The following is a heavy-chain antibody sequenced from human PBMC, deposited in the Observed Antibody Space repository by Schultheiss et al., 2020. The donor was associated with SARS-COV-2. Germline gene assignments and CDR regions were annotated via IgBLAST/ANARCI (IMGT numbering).Heavy chain of an antibody. J-gene: IGHJ2*01. Sequence: GGSLRLSCAASGFTFSSYSMSWVRQAPGKGLEWVGRIKSKTDGGTTDYAAPVKGRFTISRDNAKNSLYLQMNSLRAEDTAVYYCAREETPGGSMPANWYFDLWGRGTLVTVSS. D-gene: IGHD1-26*01. CDR1: GFTFSSYS. CDR3: AREETPGGSMPANWYFDL. CDR2: IKSKTDGGTT. V-gene: IGHV3-15*01.